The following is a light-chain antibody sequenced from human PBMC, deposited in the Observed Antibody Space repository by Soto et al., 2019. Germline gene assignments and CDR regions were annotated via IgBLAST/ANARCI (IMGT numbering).Light chain of an antibody. CDR1: SSDVGGYKY. J-gene: IGLJ1*01. V-gene: IGLV2-14*01. CDR2: EVS. CDR3: SSYTTSSPCV. Sequence: QSALTQPASVSGSPGQSITISCTGTSSDVGGYKYVSWYQQYPGKAPKLMMYEVSNRPSGVSNRFSGSKSGNTASLTISGLQAEEEADYYCSSYTTSSPCVFGTGTKLTVL.